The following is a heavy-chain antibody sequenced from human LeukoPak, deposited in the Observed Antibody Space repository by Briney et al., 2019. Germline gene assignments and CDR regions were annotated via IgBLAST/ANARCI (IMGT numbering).Heavy chain of an antibody. J-gene: IGHJ6*03. CDR3: ARDFSAAPVRWYYYMDV. V-gene: IGHV3-21*01. D-gene: IGHD6-6*01. CDR2: ISSSSSYI. CDR1: GFTFSSYS. Sequence: GGSLRLSCAASGFTFSSYSMNWVRQARGKGLEWVSSISSSSSYIYYADSVKGRFTISRDNAKNSLYLQMNSLRAEDTAVYYCARDFSAAPVRWYYYMDVWGKGTTVTVSS.